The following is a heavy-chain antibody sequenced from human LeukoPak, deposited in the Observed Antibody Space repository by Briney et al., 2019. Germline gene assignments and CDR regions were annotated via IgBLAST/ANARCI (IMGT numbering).Heavy chain of an antibody. D-gene: IGHD3-22*01. CDR1: GGSISSSFYY. V-gene: IGHV4-39*07. CDR3: ARVITTSSYYFDY. J-gene: IGHJ4*02. Sequence: PSETLSLTCTVSGGSISSSFYYWGWIRQPPGKGLEWIGSISYIGSTYYTPSLKSRVTISVDMSENQFSLKLSSVTAADTAVYYCARVITTSSYYFDYWGQGTLVTVSS. CDR2: ISYIGST.